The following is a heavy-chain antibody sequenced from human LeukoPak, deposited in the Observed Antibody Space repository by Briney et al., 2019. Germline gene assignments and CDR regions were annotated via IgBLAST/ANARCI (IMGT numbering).Heavy chain of an antibody. J-gene: IGHJ3*02. CDR3: ARLGYCSSTSCYGDAFDI. D-gene: IGHD2-2*01. V-gene: IGHV4-4*07. Sequence: SETLSLTCTVSGGSISRYYWSWIRQPAAGKGLQWIGRIYGSGSANYNPSLKSRVTLSVDTSNRQFSLKMNSVTAADTAVYYCARLGYCSSTSCYGDAFDIWGQGTMVTVSS. CDR2: IYGSGSA. CDR1: GGSISRYY.